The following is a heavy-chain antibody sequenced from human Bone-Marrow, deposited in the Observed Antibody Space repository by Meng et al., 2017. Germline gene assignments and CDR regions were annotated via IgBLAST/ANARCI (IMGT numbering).Heavy chain of an antibody. V-gene: IGHV3-33*01. D-gene: IGHD4-17*01. CDR3: ATVTTGSWWY. CDR1: GFTFSSYG. J-gene: IGHJ4*02. CDR2: IWYDGSNK. Sequence: GESLKISCAASGFTFSSYGMHWVRQAPGKGLEWVAVIWYDGSNKYYADSVKDRFTISRDNSKNTLYLQMNSLRAEDTAVYYCATVTTGSWWYWGQGTLVTVSS.